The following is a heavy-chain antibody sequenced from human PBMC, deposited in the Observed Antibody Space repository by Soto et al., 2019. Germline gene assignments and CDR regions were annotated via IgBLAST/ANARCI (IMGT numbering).Heavy chain of an antibody. CDR3: VRDRGQPDAFDI. D-gene: IGHD1-1*01. J-gene: IGHJ3*02. Sequence: EVQLVESGGGLVQPGGSLRLSCAASEFTFNVYWVHWVRQAPGKGLVWVAHMNRDGTNINYADSVKGRFTISRVHAKNALYLQLNSLRVEDTAVYYCVRDRGQPDAFDIWCQGKVVTVSA. V-gene: IGHV3-74*01. CDR2: MNRDGTNI. CDR1: EFTFNVYW.